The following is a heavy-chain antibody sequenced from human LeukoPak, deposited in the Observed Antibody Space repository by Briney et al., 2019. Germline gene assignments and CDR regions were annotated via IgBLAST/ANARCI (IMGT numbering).Heavy chain of an antibody. CDR2: ISAGAGRT. CDR3: AKDRSYSYCYYGMDV. V-gene: IGHV3-23*01. J-gene: IGHJ6*02. CDR1: GFTFSSYA. D-gene: IGHD1-26*01. Sequence: GRSLRLSCAASGFTFSSYAMNWVRQAPGKGLEWVSAISAGAGRTYYADSVKGRFTIPRDNSKNTLYLQMNSLRAEDTAVYYCAKDRSYSYCYYGMDVWGQGTTVTVSS.